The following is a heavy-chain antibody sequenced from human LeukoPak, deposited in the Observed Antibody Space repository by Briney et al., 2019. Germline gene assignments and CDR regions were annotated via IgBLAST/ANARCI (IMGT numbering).Heavy chain of an antibody. J-gene: IGHJ5*02. V-gene: IGHV3-7*01. CDR3: ARLGLEVGVPNCFAP. CDR2: IKRDGSQK. CDR1: GFSFSSNW. D-gene: IGHD1-1*01. Sequence: GGSLRLSCAAPGFSFSSNWMGWVRQAPGKGLEWVAHIKRDGSQKYYLDSVKGRFTISRDNAKNSLYLQMNSLRVEDTAVYYCARLGLEVGVPNCFAPWGQETLVTVSS.